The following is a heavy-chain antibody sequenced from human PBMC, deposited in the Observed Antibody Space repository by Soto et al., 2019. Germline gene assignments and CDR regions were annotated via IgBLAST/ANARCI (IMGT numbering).Heavy chain of an antibody. V-gene: IGHV1-2*04. D-gene: IGHD3-3*01. J-gene: IGHJ6*03. Sequence: GASVKVSCKASGYTFTGYYMHWVRQAPGQGLEWMGWINPNSGGTNYAQKFQGWVTMTRDTSISTAYMELSRLRSDDTAVYYCERFLRETIHYYYTDVWGKGNTVTVS. CDR3: ERFLRETIHYYYTDV. CDR2: INPNSGGT. CDR1: GYTFTGYY.